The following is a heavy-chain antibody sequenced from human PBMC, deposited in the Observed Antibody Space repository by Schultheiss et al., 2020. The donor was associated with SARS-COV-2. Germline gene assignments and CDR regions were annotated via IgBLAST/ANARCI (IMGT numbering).Heavy chain of an antibody. Sequence: GGSLRLSCAASGFTFSIYTMNWVRQAPGKGLEWVSSISSSSSYIYYADSVKGRFTISRDNAKNSLYLQMNSLRAEDTAVYYCAREGPYIVATIHGSSPFDYWGQGTLVTVSS. D-gene: IGHD5-12*01. CDR2: ISSSSSYI. J-gene: IGHJ4*02. CDR1: GFTFSIYT. CDR3: AREGPYIVATIHGSSPFDY. V-gene: IGHV3-21*01.